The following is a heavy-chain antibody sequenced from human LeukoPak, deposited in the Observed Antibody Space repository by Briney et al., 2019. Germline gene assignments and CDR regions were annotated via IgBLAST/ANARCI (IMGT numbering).Heavy chain of an antibody. CDR3: ARGAARFLEWPYFDY. D-gene: IGHD3-3*01. Sequence: ASVKVSCKASGYTFTGYHMHWVRQAPGQGLEWMGRINPNSGDTNYAQKFQGRVTITADESTSTAYMELSSLRSEDTAVYYCARGAARFLEWPYFDYWGQGTLVTVSS. J-gene: IGHJ4*02. V-gene: IGHV1-2*06. CDR2: INPNSGDT. CDR1: GYTFTGYH.